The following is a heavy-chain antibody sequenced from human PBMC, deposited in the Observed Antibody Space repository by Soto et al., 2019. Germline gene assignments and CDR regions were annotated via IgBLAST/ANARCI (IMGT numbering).Heavy chain of an antibody. D-gene: IGHD3-16*02. CDR1: GYTFTAYA. V-gene: IGHV1-3*05. CDR2: INPANGNT. Sequence: QVQLAQSGAEERKPGASVKVSCEATGYTFTAYAMHWVCQAPGQRLEWMGWINPANGNTKYSQKFQGRPTITSDTSAKTVYMELSSLTSEDTAMYYCTRSAISPYGGLIGPFDYWGQGNLVTVSS. CDR3: TRSAISPYGGLIGPFDY. J-gene: IGHJ4*02.